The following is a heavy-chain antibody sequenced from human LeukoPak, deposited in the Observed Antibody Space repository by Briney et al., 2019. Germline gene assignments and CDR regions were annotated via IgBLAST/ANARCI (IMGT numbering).Heavy chain of an antibody. D-gene: IGHD3-10*01. CDR3: ARANYYGSGSDY. CDR2: ISHTGHHK. Sequence: GRSLRLSCAASGFTISWFGMHWVRQAPGKGLEWVAAISHTGHHKSYADSVRGRFTISRDNSNNTLYLQMNSLRAEDTAVYYCARANYYGSGSDYWGQGTLVTVSS. CDR1: GFTISWFG. V-gene: IGHV3-30*12. J-gene: IGHJ4*02.